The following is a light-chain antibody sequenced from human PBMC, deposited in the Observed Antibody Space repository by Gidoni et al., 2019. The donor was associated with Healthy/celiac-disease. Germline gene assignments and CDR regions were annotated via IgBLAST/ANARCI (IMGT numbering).Light chain of an antibody. CDR2: DAS. J-gene: IGKJ2*01. CDR1: QSVSSY. V-gene: IGKV3-11*01. Sequence: EIVLTQSPATLSLSPGERATLSCRASQSVSSYLAWYQQKPVQAPRLLFYDASNSATDLPARFSGRWSGTYFTLTISSLEPDDFAVYYCQQRSNWPYTFXQXTKLEIK. CDR3: QQRSNWPYT.